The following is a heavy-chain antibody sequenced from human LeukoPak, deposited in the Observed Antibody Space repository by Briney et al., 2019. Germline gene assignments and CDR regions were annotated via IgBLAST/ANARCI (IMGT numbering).Heavy chain of an antibody. Sequence: PSETLSLTCSVYGGSFFGFYWIWIGPPKGKEREWVCELNQSGSTNYNPSLKSRVTISVDPSKNQFSLKLSSVTAADTAAYYCARPPLPRSSTSCYPYFQHWGQGTLVTVSS. D-gene: IGHD2-2*01. CDR2: LNQSGST. J-gene: IGHJ1*01. CDR3: ARPPLPRSSTSCYPYFQH. V-gene: IGHV4-34*01. CDR1: GGSFFGFY.